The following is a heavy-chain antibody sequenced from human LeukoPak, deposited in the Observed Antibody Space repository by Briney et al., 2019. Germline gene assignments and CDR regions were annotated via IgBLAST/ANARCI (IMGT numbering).Heavy chain of an antibody. J-gene: IGHJ4*02. CDR1: GGTFSSYA. V-gene: IGHV1-69*13. CDR3: ARYGYSSSWYRSGFDY. CDR2: IIPIFGTA. Sequence: SVKVSCKASGGTFSSYAISWVRQAPGQGLEWMGGIIPIFGTANYAQKFQGRVTITADESTSTAYMELSSLRSEDTAVYYCARYGYSSSWYRSGFDYWGQGTLVTVSS. D-gene: IGHD6-13*01.